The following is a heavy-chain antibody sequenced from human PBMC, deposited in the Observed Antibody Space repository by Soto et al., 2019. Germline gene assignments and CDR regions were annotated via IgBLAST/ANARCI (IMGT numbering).Heavy chain of an antibody. J-gene: IGHJ3*02. CDR3: ARHANRNYYDAFDI. V-gene: IGHV4-39*01. Sequence: QLQLQESGPGLVKPSETLSLTCTVSGGSITSGTYYWGWIRQPPGKGLEWIGSIYYSGSTYYNPSLKSRATISVDTSKNQISLKLTSVTAADTAVYYCARHANRNYYDAFDIWGQGTMVTVSS. CDR1: GGSITSGTYY. CDR2: IYYSGST. D-gene: IGHD3-10*01.